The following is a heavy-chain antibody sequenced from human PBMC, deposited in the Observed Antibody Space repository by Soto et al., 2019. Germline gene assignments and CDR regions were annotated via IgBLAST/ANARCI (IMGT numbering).Heavy chain of an antibody. CDR2: FDPEDGET. Sequence: ASVKVSCKVSGYTLTELSMHWVRQAPGKGLEWMGGFDPEDGETIYAQKFQGRVTMTEDTSTSTAYMELRSLRSDDTAVYYCARDPGFPRRTVTTYFDHWGQGTLVTVSS. J-gene: IGHJ4*02. V-gene: IGHV1-24*01. CDR1: GYTLTELS. CDR3: ARDPGFPRRTVTTYFDH. D-gene: IGHD4-17*01.